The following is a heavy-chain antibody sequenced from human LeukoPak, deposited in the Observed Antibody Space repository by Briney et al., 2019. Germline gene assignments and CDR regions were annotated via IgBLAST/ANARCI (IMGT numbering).Heavy chain of an antibody. Sequence: SETLSLTCAVSGGSISSPNWWTWVRQPPGKGLEWIGEVYHTGSTNCNPSLKSRVTISVDKSNNQFSLKLSSVTAADTAVYYCARSRDYYGSGSNGGYYFDYWGQGTLVTVSS. CDR1: GGSISSPNW. CDR2: VYHTGST. D-gene: IGHD3-10*01. V-gene: IGHV4-4*02. CDR3: ARSRDYYGSGSNGGYYFDY. J-gene: IGHJ4*02.